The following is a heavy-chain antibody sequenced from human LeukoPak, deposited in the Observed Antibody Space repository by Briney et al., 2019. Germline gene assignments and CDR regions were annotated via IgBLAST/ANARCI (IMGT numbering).Heavy chain of an antibody. J-gene: IGHJ4*02. CDR1: GYTLTELS. D-gene: IGHD3-22*01. CDR3: ATDLYYYDSSGYYARDY. CDR2: FDPEDGET. V-gene: IGHV1-24*01. Sequence: GASAKVSCKVSGYTLTELSMHWVRQAPGKGLEWMGGFDPEDGETIYAQKFQGRVTMTEDTSTDTAYMELSSLRSEDTAVYYCATDLYYYDSSGYYARDYWGQGTLVTVSS.